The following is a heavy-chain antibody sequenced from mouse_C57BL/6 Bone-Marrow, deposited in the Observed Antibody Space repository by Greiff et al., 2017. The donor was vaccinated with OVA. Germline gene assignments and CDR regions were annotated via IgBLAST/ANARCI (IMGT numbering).Heavy chain of an antibody. Sequence: EVQRVESGGGLVQPGGSMKLSCVASGFTFSNYWMNWVRQSPEKGLEWVAQIRLKSDNYATHYAESVKGRFTISRDDSKSSVYLQMNNLRAEDTGIYYCTYYYGSSPYWYFDVWGTGTTVTVSS. D-gene: IGHD1-1*01. CDR3: TYYYGSSPYWYFDV. CDR1: GFTFSNYW. CDR2: IRLKSDNYAT. J-gene: IGHJ1*03. V-gene: IGHV6-3*01.